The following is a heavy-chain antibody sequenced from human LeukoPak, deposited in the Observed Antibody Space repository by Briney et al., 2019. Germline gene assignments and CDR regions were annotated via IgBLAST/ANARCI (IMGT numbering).Heavy chain of an antibody. CDR2: INPNSGGT. Sequence: ASVKVSCKASGYTFTGYYMHWVRQAPGQGLEWMGWINPNSGGTNHAQKFQGRVTMTRDTSISTAYMELSRLRSDDTAVYYCARGPYSGSYQDYWGQGTLVTVSS. CDR3: ARGPYSGSYQDY. J-gene: IGHJ4*02. D-gene: IGHD1-26*01. CDR1: GYTFTGYY. V-gene: IGHV1-2*02.